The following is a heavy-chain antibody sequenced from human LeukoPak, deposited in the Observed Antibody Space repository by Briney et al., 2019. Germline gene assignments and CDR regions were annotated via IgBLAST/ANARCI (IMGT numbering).Heavy chain of an antibody. D-gene: IGHD3-3*01. J-gene: IGHJ4*02. CDR2: IDPNSGGT. Sequence: ASVKVSCKTSGHTFTDYSIHWVRQAPGQGLEWMAWIDPNSGGTDSAQKFQGRVTMTRDTSLSTAYMELSSLTSDDTAVYYCARRAIFGVVKYFDYWGQGTLVTVSS. CDR1: GHTFTDYS. CDR3: ARRAIFGVVKYFDY. V-gene: IGHV1-2*02.